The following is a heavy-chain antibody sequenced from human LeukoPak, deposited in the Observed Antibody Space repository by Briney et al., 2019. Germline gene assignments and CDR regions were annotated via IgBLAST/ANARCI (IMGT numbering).Heavy chain of an antibody. D-gene: IGHD1-14*01. CDR3: ATGNEYYFDH. J-gene: IGHJ4*02. CDR2: IWYDGSNK. V-gene: IGHV3-30*02. CDR1: GFTFSSYA. Sequence: GGSLRLSCAASGFTFSSYAMHWVRQAPGKGLEWVSIIWYDGSNKYYADSVRGRFTISRDNSKNTLYLQMNSLRVEDTAVYYCATGNEYYFDHWGQGTLVTVSS.